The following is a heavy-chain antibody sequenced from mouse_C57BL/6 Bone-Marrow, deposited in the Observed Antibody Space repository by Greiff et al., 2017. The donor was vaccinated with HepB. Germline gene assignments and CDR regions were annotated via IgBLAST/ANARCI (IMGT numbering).Heavy chain of an antibody. CDR2: IYPRSGNT. D-gene: IGHD1-1*01. V-gene: IGHV1-81*01. J-gene: IGHJ1*03. CDR3: ASGGSSNWYFDV. Sequence: QVQLKQSGAELARPGASVKLSCKASGYTFTSYGISWVKQRTGQGLEWIGEIYPRSGNTYYNEKFKGKATLTADKSSSTAYMELRSLTSEDSAVYFCASGGSSNWYFDVWGTGTTVTVSS. CDR1: GYTFTSYG.